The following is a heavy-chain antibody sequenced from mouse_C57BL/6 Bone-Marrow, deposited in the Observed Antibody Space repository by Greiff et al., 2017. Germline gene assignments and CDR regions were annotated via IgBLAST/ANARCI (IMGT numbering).Heavy chain of an antibody. CDR1: GYTFTDYE. V-gene: IGHV1-15*01. Sequence: QVQLKQSGAELVRPGASVTLSCKASGYTFTDYEMHWVKQTPVHGLEWIGAIDPETGGTAYNQKFKGKAILTADKSSSTAYMELRSLTSEDSAVYYCTNPYYDGSSRYAMDDWGQGTSVTVSS. CDR3: TNPYYDGSSRYAMDD. CDR2: IDPETGGT. J-gene: IGHJ4*01. D-gene: IGHD1-1*01.